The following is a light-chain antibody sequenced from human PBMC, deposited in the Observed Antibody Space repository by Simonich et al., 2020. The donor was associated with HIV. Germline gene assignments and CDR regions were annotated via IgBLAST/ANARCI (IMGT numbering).Light chain of an antibody. CDR1: QGIRNC. J-gene: IGKJ1*01. CDR2: AAS. V-gene: IGKV1D-16*01. CDR3: QQYNSYSRT. Sequence: DIQMTQSPSSVSASVGDRFTITCRASQGIRNCLAWYQQKPGKTPKLLIYAASSLQSGVPSRFSGSGSGTDFTLTISSLQPDEFASYYCQQYNSYSRTFGQGTKVEIK.